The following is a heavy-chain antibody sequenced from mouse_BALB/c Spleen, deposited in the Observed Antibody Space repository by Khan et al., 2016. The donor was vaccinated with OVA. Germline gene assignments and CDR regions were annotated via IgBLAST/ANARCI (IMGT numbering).Heavy chain of an antibody. J-gene: IGHJ3*01. D-gene: IGHD1-1*01. CDR1: GFNIKDTY. Sequence: EVQLVESGAELVKPGASVKLSCTASGFNIKDTYMHWVKQRPEQGLEWIGRIDPANGNTKYDPKFQGKATITADTSSNTAYLQLSSLTSEDTAVYYCAREGDYYGSPFAYWGQGTLVTVSA. CDR3: AREGDYYGSPFAY. CDR2: IDPANGNT. V-gene: IGHV14-3*02.